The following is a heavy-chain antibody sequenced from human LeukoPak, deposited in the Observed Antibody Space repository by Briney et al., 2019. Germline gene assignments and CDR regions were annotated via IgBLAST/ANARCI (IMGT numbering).Heavy chain of an antibody. J-gene: IGHJ4*02. CDR3: ARDKSGSSGWYSYFDY. CDR2: INPSGGST. D-gene: IGHD6-19*01. CDR1: GYTFTSYY. Sequence: ASVKVSCKASGYTFTSYYMHWVRQAPGQGLEWMGIINPSGGSTSYAQKFQGRVTMTTDTSTSTAYMELRSLRSDDTAVYYCARDKSGSSGWYSYFDYWGQGTLVTVSS. V-gene: IGHV1-46*01.